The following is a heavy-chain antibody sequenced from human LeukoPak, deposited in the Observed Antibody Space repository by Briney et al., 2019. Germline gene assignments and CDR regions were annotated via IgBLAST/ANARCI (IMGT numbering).Heavy chain of an antibody. Sequence: GRSLRLFCEASGFTFSSYPMHWVRQAPGKGLHWVAVISYVGSNKHYADSVKGRFTISRDRFTISRDNSKNTLYLQMNSLRAEDTAVYYCARVSDSSSSLDYWGQGTLVTVSS. CDR1: GFTFSSYP. D-gene: IGHD6-13*01. CDR2: ISYVGSNK. CDR3: ARVSDSSSSLDY. V-gene: IGHV3-30*04. J-gene: IGHJ4*02.